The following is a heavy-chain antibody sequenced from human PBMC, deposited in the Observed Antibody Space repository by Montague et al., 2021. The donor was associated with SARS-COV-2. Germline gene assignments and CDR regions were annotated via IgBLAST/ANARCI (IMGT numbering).Heavy chain of an antibody. Sequence: SETLPLTCTVSGGSISSSSYYWGWIRQPPGKGLEWIGSIYYSGSTYYNPSLKSRVTISVDTSKNQFSLKLSSVTAADTAVYYCARLASGWWELTLDYWGQGTLVTVSS. D-gene: IGHD2-15*01. J-gene: IGHJ4*02. CDR2: IYYSGST. V-gene: IGHV4-39*01. CDR3: ARLASGWWELTLDY. CDR1: GGSISSSSYY.